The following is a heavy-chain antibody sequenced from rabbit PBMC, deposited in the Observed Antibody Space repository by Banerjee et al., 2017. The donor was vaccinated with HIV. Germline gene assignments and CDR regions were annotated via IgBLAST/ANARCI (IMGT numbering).Heavy chain of an antibody. D-gene: IGHD2-1*01. CDR2: IDSSSIT. J-gene: IGHJ4*01. CDR3: ARDVDAADYWALKL. CDR1: GFSFSNRCV. V-gene: IGHV1S45*01. Sequence: QEQLEESGGDLVKPEGSLTLTCTASGFSFSNRCVMCWVRQAPGKGLEWIGCIDSSSITWYASWVNGRFTISKTSSTTVTLQMTSLTAADTATYFCARDVDAADYWALKLWGPGT.